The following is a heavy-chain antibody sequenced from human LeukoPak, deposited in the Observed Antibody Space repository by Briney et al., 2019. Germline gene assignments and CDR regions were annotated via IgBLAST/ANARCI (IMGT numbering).Heavy chain of an antibody. V-gene: IGHV3-74*01. CDR3: ARDLGEVATISLDY. J-gene: IGHJ4*02. Sequence: GGSLRLSCAVFGYSFRTYWMHWVRQAPGKGLMWVSRINGDGSTTSYADSVKGRFTISRDNAKNSLYLQMNSLRAEDTAVYYCARDLGEVATISLDYWGQGTLVTVSS. CDR2: INGDGSTT. CDR1: GYSFRTYW. D-gene: IGHD5-12*01.